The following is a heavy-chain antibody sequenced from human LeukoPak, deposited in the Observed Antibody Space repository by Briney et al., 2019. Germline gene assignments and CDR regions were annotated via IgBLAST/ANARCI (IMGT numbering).Heavy chain of an antibody. J-gene: IGHJ4*02. CDR2: ISGGGSTI. CDR1: GFTLSSYE. Sequence: PGGSLRLSCAASGFTLSSYEMNWVRRAPGKGLEWVSYISGGGSTIYYADSVKGRFTISRDNAKNSLYLQMNSLRAEDTAVYYCVTSGAVATTDYWGQGTLVTVSS. V-gene: IGHV3-48*03. CDR3: VTSGAVATTDY. D-gene: IGHD6-19*01.